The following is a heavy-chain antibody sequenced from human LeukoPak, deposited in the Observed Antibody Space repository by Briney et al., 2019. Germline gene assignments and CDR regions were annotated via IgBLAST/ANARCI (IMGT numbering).Heavy chain of an antibody. CDR2: IYYTGST. D-gene: IGHD2-15*01. CDR3: AGYYCTGGICYHFDY. CDR1: GGSISSYY. J-gene: IGHJ4*02. V-gene: IGHV4-59*01. Sequence: SETLSLTCTVFGGSISSYYWSWIRQPPGKGLEWIGYIYYTGSTNYNPSLKSRVTISVDASKNQFSLKLSSVTAADTAVYYCAGYYCTGGICYHFDYWGQGTLVTVSS.